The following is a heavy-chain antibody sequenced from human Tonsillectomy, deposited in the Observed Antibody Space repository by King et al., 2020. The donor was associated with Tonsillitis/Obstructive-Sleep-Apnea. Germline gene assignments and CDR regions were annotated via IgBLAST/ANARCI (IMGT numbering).Heavy chain of an antibody. V-gene: IGHV3-30*01. CDR3: ARGKDTATANLDS. CDR1: GFTFTDYA. Sequence: VQLVESGGGVVQPGRYLRLSCAASGFTFTDYAMHWVRQAPGKGLEWVALISDVGRNKYYADSVRGRFTISRDTSKNTLYLQMNGLRAEDTAVYYCARGKDTATANLDSWGQGTLVSVSS. CDR2: ISDVGRNK. D-gene: IGHD5-18*01. J-gene: IGHJ4*02.